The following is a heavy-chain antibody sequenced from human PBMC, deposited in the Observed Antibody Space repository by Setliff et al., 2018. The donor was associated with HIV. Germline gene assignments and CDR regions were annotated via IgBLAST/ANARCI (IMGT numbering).Heavy chain of an antibody. CDR3: TRDDLYGGNSFDY. CDR1: GFTFGDYA. V-gene: IGHV3-49*04. D-gene: IGHD4-17*01. Sequence: PGGSLRLSCTPSGFTFGDYAMSWVRQAPGKGLEWVGFSRSKAYGGTTEYAASVKGRFTISRDDSKSIAYLQMNSLKTEDTAVYYCTRDDLYGGNSFDYWGQGTLVTVS. J-gene: IGHJ4*02. CDR2: SRSKAYGGTT.